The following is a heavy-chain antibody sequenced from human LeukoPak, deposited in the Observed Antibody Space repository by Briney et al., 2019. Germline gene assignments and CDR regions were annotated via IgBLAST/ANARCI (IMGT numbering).Heavy chain of an antibody. CDR1: GFTVSSNY. D-gene: IGHD2-21*02. Sequence: PGGSLRLSCAASGFTVSSNYMSWVRQAPGKGLEWVPVIYSGGSTYYADSVKGRFTISRDNSKNTLYLQMNSLRAEDTAVYYCAKLVVVTAILGDYWGQGTLVTVSS. V-gene: IGHV3-66*02. J-gene: IGHJ4*02. CDR3: AKLVVVTAILGDY. CDR2: IYSGGST.